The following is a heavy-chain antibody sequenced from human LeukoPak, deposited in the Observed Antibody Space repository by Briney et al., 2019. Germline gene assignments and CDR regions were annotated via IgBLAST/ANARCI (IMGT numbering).Heavy chain of an antibody. V-gene: IGHV1-69*13. Sequence: GASVKVSCKASGGTFSSYAISWVRQAPGQGLEWMGGIIPIFGTANCAQKFQGRVTITADESTSTAYMELSSLRSEDTAVYYCARGLRPRLGSSIDYWGQGTLVTVSS. CDR2: IIPIFGTA. CDR1: GGTFSSYA. J-gene: IGHJ4*02. CDR3: ARGLRPRLGSSIDY. D-gene: IGHD6-19*01.